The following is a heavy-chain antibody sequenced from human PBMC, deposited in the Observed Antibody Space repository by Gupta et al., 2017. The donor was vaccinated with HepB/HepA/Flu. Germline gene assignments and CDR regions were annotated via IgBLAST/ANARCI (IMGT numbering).Heavy chain of an antibody. CDR3: ARGETGLFDP. CDR1: GYTFTTYN. V-gene: IGHV1-8*01. CDR2: MNPNRVDA. D-gene: IGHD3-9*01. J-gene: IGHJ5*02. Sequence: QEQLVQSGAEVKKPGASVKVSCKVSGYTFTTYNIDWLRQAPGQGLEWMGWMNPNRVDAASAPKFQGRLTMTRNTSIRTGYMELTMELTSLRSEDTAVYYCARGETGLFDPWGQGTLVTVSS.